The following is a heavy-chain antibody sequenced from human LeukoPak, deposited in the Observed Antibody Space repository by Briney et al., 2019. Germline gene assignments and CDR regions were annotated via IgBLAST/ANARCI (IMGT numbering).Heavy chain of an antibody. Sequence: PSETLSLTCTVSGGSISNYYWSWIRQPPGKGLEWIGYIYYSGSTNYNPSLKSRVTISVDTSKNQFSLKLSSVTAADTAVYYCASLGADYYFDYWGQGTLVTVSS. CDR3: ASLGADYYFDY. CDR1: GGSISNYY. D-gene: IGHD1-26*01. J-gene: IGHJ4*02. CDR2: IYYSGST. V-gene: IGHV4-59*01.